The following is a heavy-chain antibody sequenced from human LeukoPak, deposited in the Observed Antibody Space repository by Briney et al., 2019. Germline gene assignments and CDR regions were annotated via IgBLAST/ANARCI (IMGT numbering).Heavy chain of an antibody. J-gene: IGHJ6*02. D-gene: IGHD1-26*01. CDR1: GYTFTSYD. CDR3: ARLFESGSYLPYYYYGMDV. CDR2: MNPNSGNT. Sequence: ASVKVSCKASGYTFTSYDINWVRQATGQGLEWMGWMNPNSGNTGYAQKFQGRVTMTRNTSISTAYMELSSLRSEDTAVYYYARLFESGSYLPYYYYGMDVWGQGTTVTVSS. V-gene: IGHV1-8*01.